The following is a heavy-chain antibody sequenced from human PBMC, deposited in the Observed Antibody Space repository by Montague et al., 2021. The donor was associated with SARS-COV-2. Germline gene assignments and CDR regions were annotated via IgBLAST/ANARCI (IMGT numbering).Heavy chain of an antibody. CDR3: ARHYSATLPAVY. V-gene: IGHV4-59*08. Sequence: SETLSLTCTVSGGSISSFYWSWFRQPPGKGLGWIGYISDSGSTNYNPSLTSRVTMSVDTFKNQFSLKVNSVTAADTAVYYCARHYSATLPAVYWGQGTLVTVSS. CDR1: GGSISSFY. D-gene: IGHD2-15*01. CDR2: ISDSGST. J-gene: IGHJ4*02.